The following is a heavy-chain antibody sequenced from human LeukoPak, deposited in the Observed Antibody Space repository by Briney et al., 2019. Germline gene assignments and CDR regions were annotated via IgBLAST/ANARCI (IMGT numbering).Heavy chain of an antibody. V-gene: IGHV3-23*01. J-gene: IGHJ4*02. D-gene: IGHD3-22*01. Sequence: PGGSLRLSCAASGFTFSSYAMSWVRQAPGKGLEWVSAISGSGGSTYYADSVKGRFTISRDNSKNTLYLQMNSLRAEDTAVYYCAKENGYYDSSGYYLDYFDYWGQGTLVTVSS. CDR3: AKENGYYDSSGYYLDYFDY. CDR1: GFTFSSYA. CDR2: ISGSGGST.